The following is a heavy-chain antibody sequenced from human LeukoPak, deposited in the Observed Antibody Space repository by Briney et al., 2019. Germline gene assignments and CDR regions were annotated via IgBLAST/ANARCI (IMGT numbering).Heavy chain of an antibody. Sequence: PAGGSLRLSCAASGFAFSTYWMDWVRQAPGKGLEWVGNINQDGSVKHYVDSVRGRFTISRDNARNSAYLQMNALRVEDTAVYYCTRDSVFWGQGTLVTASS. CDR2: INQDGSVK. V-gene: IGHV3-7*01. CDR1: GFAFSTYW. J-gene: IGHJ4*02. CDR3: TRDSVF.